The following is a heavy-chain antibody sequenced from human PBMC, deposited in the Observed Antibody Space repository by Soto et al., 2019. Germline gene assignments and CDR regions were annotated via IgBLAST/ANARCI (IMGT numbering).Heavy chain of an antibody. V-gene: IGHV4-31*03. D-gene: IGHD2-2*01. CDR3: ARGSTAIVVVPAANFDY. CDR2: IYYSGST. Sequence: SETLSLTCTVSGGSISSGGYYWSWIRQHPGKGLEWIGYIYYSGSTYYNPSLKSRVTISVDTSKNQFSLKLSSVTAADTAVYYCARGSTAIVVVPAANFDYWGQGTLVTVSS. CDR1: GGSISSGGYY. J-gene: IGHJ4*02.